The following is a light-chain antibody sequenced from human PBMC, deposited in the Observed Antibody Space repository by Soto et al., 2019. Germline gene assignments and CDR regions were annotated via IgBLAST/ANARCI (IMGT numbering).Light chain of an antibody. Sequence: IEITQSADSLDMSPRVQSTINCKHQLHILYSVNNRYYLAWYQQTPGQPPKQLFCWSCTRKAGVPGRFSGSGSGTDFTLTISGLQAEDVAVYYCQQYYSTTWTFGQGTKVDIK. CDR1: LHILYSVNNRYY. CDR2: WSC. CDR3: QQYYSTTWT. J-gene: IGKJ1*01. V-gene: IGKV4-1*01.